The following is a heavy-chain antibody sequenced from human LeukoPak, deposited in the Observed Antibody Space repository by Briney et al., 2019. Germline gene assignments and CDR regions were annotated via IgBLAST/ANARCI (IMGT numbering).Heavy chain of an antibody. D-gene: IGHD6-13*01. J-gene: IGHJ3*02. CDR3: ARVRSTWWIPENDVFDI. CDR2: MNPNNANT. Sequence: GASVRVSCKASGYTFTNYDINWVRQATGQGLEWMGWMNPNNANTGYAQKFQGRVTMTRNTSISTAYMELSSLRSEDTAVYYCARVRSTWWIPENDVFDIWGQGTMVTVSS. V-gene: IGHV1-8*01. CDR1: GYTFTNYD.